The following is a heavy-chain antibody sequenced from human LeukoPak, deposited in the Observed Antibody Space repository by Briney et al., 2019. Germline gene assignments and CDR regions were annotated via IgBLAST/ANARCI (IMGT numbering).Heavy chain of an antibody. CDR3: AREGYYCDSSGYYFSYYYMDV. V-gene: IGHV1-46*01. CDR1: GYTFTSYY. CDR2: INPSGGST. D-gene: IGHD3-22*01. Sequence: ASVKVSCKASGYTFTSYYMHWVRQAPGQGLEWMGIINPSGGSTSYAQKFQGRVTMTRDMSTSTVYMELSSLRSEDTAVYYCAREGYYCDSSGYYFSYYYMDVWGKGTTVTISS. J-gene: IGHJ6*03.